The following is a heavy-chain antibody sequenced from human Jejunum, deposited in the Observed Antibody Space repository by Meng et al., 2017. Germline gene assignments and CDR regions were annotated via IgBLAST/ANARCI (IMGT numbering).Heavy chain of an antibody. D-gene: IGHD2-2*01. Sequence: GGSLRLSCAASGFTFNSYWMPWVRQGPGKGLVWVSQIKNDGSSTDYADSVKGRFTISRDNAKNMLYLQMNSLRAEDTAVYSCARGRYASVGFDYWGQGTLVTVSS. V-gene: IGHV3-74*01. CDR3: ARGRYASVGFDY. CDR2: IKNDGSST. CDR1: GFTFNSYW. J-gene: IGHJ4*02.